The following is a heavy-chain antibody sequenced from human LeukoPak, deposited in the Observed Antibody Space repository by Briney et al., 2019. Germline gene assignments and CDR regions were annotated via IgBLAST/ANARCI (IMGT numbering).Heavy chain of an antibody. CDR2: ISYDGSNK. J-gene: IGHJ4*02. V-gene: IGHV3-30-3*01. D-gene: IGHD6-6*01. Sequence: GSSQRLSCAASGLTFSSYAMHWVRQAPGKGLEWVAVISYDGSNKYYADSVKGRFTISRDNSKNTLYLQMNSLRAEDTAVYYCARGSSSSVYWGQGTLVTVSS. CDR1: GLTFSSYA. CDR3: ARGSSSSVY.